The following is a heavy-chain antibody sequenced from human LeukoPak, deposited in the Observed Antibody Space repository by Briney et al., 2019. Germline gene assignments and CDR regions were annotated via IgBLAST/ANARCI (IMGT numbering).Heavy chain of an antibody. CDR2: IYTSGRT. CDR1: GDSISSGSYY. J-gene: IGHJ4*02. D-gene: IGHD2-21*01. CDR3: ARDRVIHPEGFDY. Sequence: SETLSLTCTVSGDSISSGSYYWSWIRQPAGKGLEWIGRIYTSGRTNYNPSLKSRVTISVDTSKNQFSLKLSSVTAADTAVYYCARDRVIHPEGFDYWGQGTLVTVSS. V-gene: IGHV4-61*02.